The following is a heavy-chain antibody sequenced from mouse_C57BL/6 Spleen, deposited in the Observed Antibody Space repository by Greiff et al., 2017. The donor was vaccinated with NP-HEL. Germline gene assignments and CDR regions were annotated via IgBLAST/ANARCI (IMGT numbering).Heavy chain of an antibody. CDR1: GFTFSDYY. CDR3: AREGRGFFDY. V-gene: IGHV5-16*01. CDR2: INYDGSST. Sequence: EVKLMESEGGLVQPGSSMKLSCTASGFTFSDYYMAWVRQVPEKGLEWVANINYDGSSTYYLDSLKSRFIISRDNAKNILYLQMSSLKSEDKATYYCAREGRGFFDYWGQSTTLTVSS. J-gene: IGHJ2*01.